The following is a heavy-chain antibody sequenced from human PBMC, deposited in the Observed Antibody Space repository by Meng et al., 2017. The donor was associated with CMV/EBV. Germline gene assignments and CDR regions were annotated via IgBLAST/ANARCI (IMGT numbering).Heavy chain of an antibody. Sequence: EVQLVESGGGRVKPGGALRVSCAASGFTFSSYSMNWVRQAPGKGLEWVSSISSSSSYIYYADSVKGRFTISRDNAKNSLYLQMNSLRAEDTAVYYCARDRVEMATINYFDYWGQGTLVTVDS. CDR2: ISSSSSYI. CDR1: GFTFSSYS. V-gene: IGHV3-21*01. J-gene: IGHJ4*02. D-gene: IGHD5-24*01. CDR3: ARDRVEMATINYFDY.